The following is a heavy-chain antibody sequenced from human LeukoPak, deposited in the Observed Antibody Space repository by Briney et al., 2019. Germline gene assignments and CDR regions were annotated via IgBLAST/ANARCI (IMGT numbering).Heavy chain of an antibody. V-gene: IGHV1-46*01. J-gene: IGHJ4*02. CDR2: INPSGGTT. D-gene: IGHD6-19*01. CDR3: ARAVAGTEGSGY. CDR1: GYTFTNYY. Sequence: ASVKVSCKASGYTFTNYYIHWVRQAPGQGLEWMGIINPSGGTTDYAQKFQGRVTMTRDTSTSTVCMELISLRSEDTAVYYCARAVAGTEGSGYWGQGTLVTVSS.